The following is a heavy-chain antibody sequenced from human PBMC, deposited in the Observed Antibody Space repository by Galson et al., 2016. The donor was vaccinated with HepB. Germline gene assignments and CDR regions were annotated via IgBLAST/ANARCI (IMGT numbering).Heavy chain of an antibody. V-gene: IGHV1-24*01. CDR2: FDPKDCSR. Sequence: SVKVSCKVSGFTLNELSIHWVRQAPGKGLEWMGSFDPKDCSRLYAQEFQDRVTVTEDTGTNTAYMELGSLRFEDTAIYYCARRRTRSVWYYFDHWGQGALITVSS. D-gene: IGHD6-19*01. J-gene: IGHJ4*02. CDR3: ARRRTRSVWYYFDH. CDR1: GFTLNELS.